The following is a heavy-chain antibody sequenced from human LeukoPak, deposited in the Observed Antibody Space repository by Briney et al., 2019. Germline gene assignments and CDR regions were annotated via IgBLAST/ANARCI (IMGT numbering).Heavy chain of an antibody. CDR3: SGSMVRGAPFDY. V-gene: IGHV4-38-2*02. CDR1: GYSISSGYY. CDR2: IYHSGST. J-gene: IGHJ4*02. Sequence: SETLSLTCTVSGYSISSGYYWGWIRQPPGKGLEWIGSIYHSGSTYYNPSLKSRVTISVDTSKNQFSLKLSSVTAADTAVYYCSGSMVRGAPFDYWGQGTLVTVSS. D-gene: IGHD3-10*01.